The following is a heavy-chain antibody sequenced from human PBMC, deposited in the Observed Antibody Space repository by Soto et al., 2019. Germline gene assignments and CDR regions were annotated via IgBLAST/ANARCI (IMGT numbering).Heavy chain of an antibody. Sequence: QLQLQESGPGLVKPSETLSLTCTVSGGSISSSTYYWGWIRQPPGKGLEWIGMIYYSGSAYYNPSLKSRAPISIDTSTNHFSLRLSSVTAADTAVYYCARHGVDYGDYASYYYYGMDVWGRGTTVTVSS. V-gene: IGHV4-39*01. J-gene: IGHJ6*02. CDR1: GGSISSSTYY. CDR2: IYYSGSA. D-gene: IGHD4-17*01. CDR3: ARHGVDYGDYASYYYYGMDV.